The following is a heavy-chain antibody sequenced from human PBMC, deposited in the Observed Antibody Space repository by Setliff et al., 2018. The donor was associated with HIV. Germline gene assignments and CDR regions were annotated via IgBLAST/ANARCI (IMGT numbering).Heavy chain of an antibody. Sequence: SETLSLTCTVSGYSISSGYYWGWIRQPPGKGLEWIGSIYYSGRTYYNPSLKSRVSMSLDTSKNQFSLKLTSVTAADTAVYYCARGGTSSNWFDPWGQGTLVTVPQ. J-gene: IGHJ5*02. D-gene: IGHD1-26*01. CDR3: ARGGTSSNWFDP. V-gene: IGHV4-38-2*02. CDR2: IYYSGRT. CDR1: GYSISSGYY.